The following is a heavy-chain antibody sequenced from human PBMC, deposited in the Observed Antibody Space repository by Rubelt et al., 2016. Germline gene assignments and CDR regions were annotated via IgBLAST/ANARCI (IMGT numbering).Heavy chain of an antibody. CDR1: GFTFSNAW. CDR3: AKGGDGYNPGYYYYYGMDV. D-gene: IGHD5-24*01. V-gene: IGHV3-23*04. CDR2: ISGSGGST. Sequence: EVQLVESGGGLVKPGGSLRLSCAASGFTFSNAWMNWVRQAPGKGLEWVSAISGSGGSTYYADSVKGRFTISRDNSKNTLYLQMNSLRAEDTAVYYCAKGGDGYNPGYYYYYGMDVWGQGTTVTVSS. J-gene: IGHJ6*02.